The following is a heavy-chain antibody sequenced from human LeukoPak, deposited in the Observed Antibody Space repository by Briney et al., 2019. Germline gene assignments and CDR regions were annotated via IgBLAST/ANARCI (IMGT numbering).Heavy chain of an antibody. J-gene: IGHJ3*02. V-gene: IGHV4-38-2*02. CDR1: GYSISSGYY. CDR3: ARLIAAADAFDI. Sequence: SETLSLTCTVSGYSISSGYYWGWIRQPPGKGLEWIGSIYHSGTTYYNPSLKSRVTISVDTSKNQFSLKLSSVTAADTAVYYCARLIAAADAFDIWGQGTMVTVSS. CDR2: IYHSGTT. D-gene: IGHD6-13*01.